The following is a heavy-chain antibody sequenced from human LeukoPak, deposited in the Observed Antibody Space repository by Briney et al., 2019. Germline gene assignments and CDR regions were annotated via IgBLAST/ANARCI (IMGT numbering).Heavy chain of an antibody. D-gene: IGHD2-2*01. V-gene: IGHV3-48*03. Sequence: GGSLRLSCAASGFTFSSHEMNWVRQAPGKGLEWVSYISSSGSTKYYADSVKGRFTISRDSAKNSLYPQMNSLRAEDTAAYYCARGGYCSTTICYVLNAFDIWGQGTMVTVSS. CDR1: GFTFSSHE. CDR2: ISSSGSTK. CDR3: ARGGYCSTTICYVLNAFDI. J-gene: IGHJ3*02.